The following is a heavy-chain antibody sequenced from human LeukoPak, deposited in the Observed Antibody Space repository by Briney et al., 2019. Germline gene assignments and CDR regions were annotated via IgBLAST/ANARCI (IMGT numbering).Heavy chain of an antibody. CDR1: GYTFTSYD. CDR2: MNPNSGNT. CDR3: ASWAAAGTSFDI. D-gene: IGHD6-13*01. J-gene: IGHJ3*02. V-gene: IGHV1-8*03. Sequence: ASVKVSCKASGYTFTSYDINWVRQATGQGLEWMGWMNPNSGNTGYAQKFQGRVTITRNTSISTAYMELSSLRSEDTAVYYCASWAAAGTSFDIWGQGTMVTVSS.